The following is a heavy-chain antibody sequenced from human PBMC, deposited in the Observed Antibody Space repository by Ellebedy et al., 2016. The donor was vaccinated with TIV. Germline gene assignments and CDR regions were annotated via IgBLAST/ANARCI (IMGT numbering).Heavy chain of an antibody. Sequence: GESLKISCAASGFTFSICWMHWVRQAPGKGLVWVSRIHSDVSSTGYADSVKGRFTISRDNAKNTLYLQMNSLRAEDTAVYYCAREPEVGATPYDAFDIWGQGTMVTVSS. J-gene: IGHJ3*02. CDR1: GFTFSICW. CDR2: IHSDVSST. CDR3: AREPEVGATPYDAFDI. V-gene: IGHV3-74*01. D-gene: IGHD1-26*01.